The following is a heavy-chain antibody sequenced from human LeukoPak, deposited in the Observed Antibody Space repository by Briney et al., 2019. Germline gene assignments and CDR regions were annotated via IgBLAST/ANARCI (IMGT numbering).Heavy chain of an antibody. CDR2: ISWNSGSI. CDR3: AREAGITGTNDY. Sequence: GGSLRLSCAASGFTFDDYAMHWVRQAPGKGLEWVSGISWNSGSIGYADSVKGRFTISRDNSKNTLYLQMNSLRAEDTAVYYCAREAGITGTNDYWGQGTLVTVSS. J-gene: IGHJ4*02. D-gene: IGHD1-20*01. V-gene: IGHV3-9*01. CDR1: GFTFDDYA.